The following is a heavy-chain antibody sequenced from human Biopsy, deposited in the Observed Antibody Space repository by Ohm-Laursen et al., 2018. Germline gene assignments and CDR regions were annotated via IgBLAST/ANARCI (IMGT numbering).Heavy chain of an antibody. J-gene: IGHJ5*02. CDR3: ARHPTGFWFDP. CDR1: GGSVSSNVAY. CDR2: IFYSGIT. V-gene: IGHV4-39*01. Sequence: GTLSLTCTVSGGSVSSNVAYWAWIRQPPGKGLESIGSIFYSGITYCNPSLQSRVTMSVDTSKNQFSLTLTSVTAADTAVHYCARHPTGFWFDPWGQGTLVIVSS.